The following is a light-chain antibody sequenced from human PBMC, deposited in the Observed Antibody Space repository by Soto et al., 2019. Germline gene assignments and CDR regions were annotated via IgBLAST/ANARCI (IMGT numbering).Light chain of an antibody. CDR3: HHPNSYPLS. Sequence: DIQLTQSPSFLSASVGDRVTITCRASQGISTYLGWYQQKPGNAPKLLIYAASTLQSGVPSRFGGSGFGTEFTLTISSLHPEDFATYYCHHPNSYPLSFGQGTRLEIK. V-gene: IGKV1-9*01. J-gene: IGKJ5*01. CDR2: AAS. CDR1: QGISTY.